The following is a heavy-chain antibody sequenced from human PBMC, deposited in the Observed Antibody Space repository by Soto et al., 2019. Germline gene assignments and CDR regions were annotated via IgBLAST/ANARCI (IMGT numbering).Heavy chain of an antibody. CDR3: AGDGGSDGYFGNWLDP. CDR1: GGTFSNYA. Sequence: ASVKVSCKASGGTFSNYAITWVRQAPGQGLEWVGRIIPIFSTTNVAQKFQGRVTITADESTTTAYMELSGLRSEDTAVYYCAGDGGSDGYFGNWLDPWGQGTLVTVSS. D-gene: IGHD2-15*01. V-gene: IGHV1-69*13. J-gene: IGHJ5*02. CDR2: IIPIFSTT.